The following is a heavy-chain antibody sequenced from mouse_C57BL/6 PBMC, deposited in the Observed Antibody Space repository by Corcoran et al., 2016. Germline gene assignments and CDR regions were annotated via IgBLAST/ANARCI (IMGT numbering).Heavy chain of an antibody. CDR1: GYAFSSYW. Sequence: QVQLQQSGAELVKPGASVKISCKASGYAFSSYWMNWVTQRPGKGLEWIGQIYPGDGDTNYNGKFKGKATLTADKSSSTAYMQLSSLTSEDSAVYFCAKGWDSSGSYYFDYWGQGTTLTVSS. J-gene: IGHJ2*01. D-gene: IGHD3-2*02. V-gene: IGHV1-80*01. CDR2: IYPGDGDT. CDR3: AKGWDSSGSYYFDY.